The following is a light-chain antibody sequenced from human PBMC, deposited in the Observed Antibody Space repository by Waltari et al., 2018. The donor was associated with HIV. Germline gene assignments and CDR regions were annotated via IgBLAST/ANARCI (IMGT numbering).Light chain of an antibody. CDR2: GAS. CDR1: QNVDSTF. Sequence: EIVLTQSPDTLSLSPGERATLSCRASQNVDSTFLAWYRHKPGQAPRLIIFGASRRATGIPDRFSGGGSGTDFTLTISRLEPADSAVYYCQQYTSTPPTFGRGTKLEI. J-gene: IGKJ1*01. CDR3: QQYTSTPPT. V-gene: IGKV3-20*01.